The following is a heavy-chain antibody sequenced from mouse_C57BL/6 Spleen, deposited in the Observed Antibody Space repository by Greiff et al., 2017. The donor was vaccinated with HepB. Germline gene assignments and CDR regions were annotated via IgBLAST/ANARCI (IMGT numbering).Heavy chain of an antibody. V-gene: IGHV1-80*01. Sequence: VKLVESGAELVKPGASVKISCKASGYAFSSYWMNWVKQRPGKGLEWIGQIYPGDGDTNYNGKFKGKATLTADKSSSTAYMQLSSLTSEDSAVYFCARKRNDYDVYFDYWGQGTTLTVSS. J-gene: IGHJ2*01. D-gene: IGHD2-4*01. CDR1: GYAFSSYW. CDR3: ARKRNDYDVYFDY. CDR2: IYPGDGDT.